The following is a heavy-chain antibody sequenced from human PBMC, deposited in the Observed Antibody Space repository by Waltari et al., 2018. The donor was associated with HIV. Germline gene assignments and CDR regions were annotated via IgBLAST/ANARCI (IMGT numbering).Heavy chain of an antibody. CDR1: GFTFSRYY. J-gene: IGHJ4*02. CDR3: AILSSSGWYQD. CDR2: ITTLSDHV. V-gene: IGHV3-21*01. Sequence: EVQLVESGGGLVKPGESLSLSCAASGFTFSRYYMVWVRQAPGQGLVWVSSITTLSDHVYYADSVKGRFTISRDNAKNSLYLQMNSLRDEDTAVYYCAILSSSGWYQDWGQGTLVIVSS. D-gene: IGHD6-19*01.